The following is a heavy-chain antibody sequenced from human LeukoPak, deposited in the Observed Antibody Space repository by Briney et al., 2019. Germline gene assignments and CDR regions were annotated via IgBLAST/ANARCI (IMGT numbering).Heavy chain of an antibody. CDR3: ARGGIAAAGLNFDY. Sequence: GGSLRLSCAVSGFTVSSNYMSWVRQAPGKGLEWVSVIYSGGSTYYADSVKGRFTISRDNSKNTLYLQMNSLRAEDTAVYYCARGGIAAAGLNFDYWGQGTLVTVSS. J-gene: IGHJ4*02. D-gene: IGHD6-13*01. V-gene: IGHV3-53*01. CDR1: GFTVSSNY. CDR2: IYSGGST.